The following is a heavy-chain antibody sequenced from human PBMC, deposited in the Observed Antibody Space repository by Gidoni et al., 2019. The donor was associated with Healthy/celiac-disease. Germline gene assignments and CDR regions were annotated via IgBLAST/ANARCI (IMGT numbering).Heavy chain of an antibody. CDR2: IYHSGST. V-gene: IGHV4-30-2*01. D-gene: IGHD6-13*01. J-gene: IGHJ2*01. Sequence: QLQLQESGSGLVKPSQTLSLTCAVSGGSISSGGYSWSWIRQPPGKGLEWIGYIYHSGSTYYNPALQSRVTISVDRSKKQFSLKLSSVTAADTAVYYCARRFPGAAAAGTDWYFDLWGRGTLVTVSS. CDR3: ARRFPGAAAAGTDWYFDL. CDR1: GGSISSGGYS.